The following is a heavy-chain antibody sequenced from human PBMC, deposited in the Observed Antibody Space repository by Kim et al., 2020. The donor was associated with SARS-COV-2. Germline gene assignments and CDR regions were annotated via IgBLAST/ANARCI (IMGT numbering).Heavy chain of an antibody. CDR3: AKSADFDH. J-gene: IGHJ2*01. CDR2: VRGAGGAI. CDR1: GFAFSTYC. V-gene: IGHV3-23*01. Sequence: GGSLRLSCAASGFAFSTYCMRWVRQAPGKGLVWVSPVRGAGGAITYADSVKGRFTIYRDNSKNTVYLQMNSLRTEDTAVYYCAKSADFDHRG.